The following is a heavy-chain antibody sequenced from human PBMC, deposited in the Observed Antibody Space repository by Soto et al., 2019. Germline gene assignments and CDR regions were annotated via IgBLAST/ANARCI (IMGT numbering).Heavy chain of an antibody. CDR1: GFTFSSYG. Sequence: GGSLRLSCAASGFTFSSYGMHWVRQAPGKGLEWVAVIWYDGSNKYYADSVKGRFTISRDNSKNTLYLQMNSLRAEDTAVYYCARGRGYSYIDKGDFDYWGQGTLVTVSS. CDR3: ARGRGYSYIDKGDFDY. V-gene: IGHV3-33*01. J-gene: IGHJ4*02. D-gene: IGHD5-18*01. CDR2: IWYDGSNK.